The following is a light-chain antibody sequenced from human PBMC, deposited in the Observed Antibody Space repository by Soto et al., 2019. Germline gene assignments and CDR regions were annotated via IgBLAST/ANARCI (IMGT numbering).Light chain of an antibody. Sequence: QAVVTQSSSASASLGSSVTLTCTLSSGHSSYIIAWHHQQPGKAPRYLMKLEGIGSYNKGSGVPVRCSGSSSGADRSLTISNLQFEDEANYYCETWDSNTRVFGGGTKVTVL. J-gene: IGLJ2*01. V-gene: IGLV4-60*02. CDR1: SGHSSYI. CDR3: ETWDSNTRV. CDR2: LEGIGSY.